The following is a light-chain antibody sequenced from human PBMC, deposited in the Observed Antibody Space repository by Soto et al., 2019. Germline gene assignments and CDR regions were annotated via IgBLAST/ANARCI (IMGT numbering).Light chain of an antibody. Sequence: QSALTQPASVSGSPGQSITISCTGTSSDVGSYNLVSWYQQHPGKAPKLMIYEDTKRSSGVSDRFSGSKSGNTASLTISGLKAEDEADYFCCSYAGSRTYVFGTGTKLTVL. J-gene: IGLJ1*01. CDR2: EDT. CDR3: CSYAGSRTYV. V-gene: IGLV2-23*01. CDR1: SSDVGSYNL.